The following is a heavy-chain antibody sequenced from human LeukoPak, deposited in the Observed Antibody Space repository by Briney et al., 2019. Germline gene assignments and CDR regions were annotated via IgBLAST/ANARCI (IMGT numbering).Heavy chain of an antibody. V-gene: IGHV1-46*01. CDR3: ARFQATATSNDAFDI. J-gene: IGHJ3*02. CDR2: INPSGGST. CDR1: GYTFTSYY. D-gene: IGHD2-21*02. Sequence: GASVKVSCEASGYTFTSYYMHWVRQAPGQGLEWMGIINPSGGSTSYAQKFQGRVTMTRDTSTSTVYMELSSLRSEDTAVYYCARFQATATSNDAFDIWGQGTMVTVSS.